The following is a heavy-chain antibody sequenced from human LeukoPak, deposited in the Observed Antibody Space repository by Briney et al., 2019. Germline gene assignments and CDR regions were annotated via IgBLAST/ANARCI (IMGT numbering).Heavy chain of an antibody. J-gene: IGHJ6*03. CDR3: ARDPPVRPAAKYPAYYMDV. V-gene: IGHV3-21*01. CDR1: GFTFSSYS. CDR2: ISSSSSYI. Sequence: GSLRLSCAASGFTFSSYSMNWVRQAPGKGLEWVSSISSSSSYIYYADSVKGRFTISRDNAKNSLYLQMNSLRAEDTAVYYCARDPPVRPAAKYPAYYMDVWGKGTTVTVSS. D-gene: IGHD2-2*01.